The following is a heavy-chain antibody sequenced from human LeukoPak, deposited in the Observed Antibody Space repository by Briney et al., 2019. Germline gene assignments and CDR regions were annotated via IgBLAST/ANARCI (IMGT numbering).Heavy chain of an antibody. J-gene: IGHJ6*03. CDR3: ASGVAGTLYYYYYMDV. V-gene: IGHV4-39*01. Sequence: SETLSLTCTVSGGSISSSSYYWGWIRQPPGKGLEWIGSIYYSGSTYCNPSLKSRVTTSVDTSKNQFSLKLSSVTAADTAVYYCASGVAGTLYYYYYMDVWGKGTTVTVSS. D-gene: IGHD6-19*01. CDR2: IYYSGST. CDR1: GGSISSSSYY.